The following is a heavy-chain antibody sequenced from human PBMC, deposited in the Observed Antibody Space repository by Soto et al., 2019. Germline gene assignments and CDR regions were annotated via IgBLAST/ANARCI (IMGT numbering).Heavy chain of an antibody. D-gene: IGHD2-21*02. Sequence: PDTLSLTCTVSGVFIRSDYWSWIRQPPGKGLEWIGYIYYSGSTTYNPSLKSRVTISVDTSKNQFSLNLSSVTAADTAIYYCARGETAAHWGQGTLVTVAS. CDR2: IYYSGST. V-gene: IGHV4-59*01. CDR1: GVFIRSDY. J-gene: IGHJ4*02. CDR3: ARGETAAH.